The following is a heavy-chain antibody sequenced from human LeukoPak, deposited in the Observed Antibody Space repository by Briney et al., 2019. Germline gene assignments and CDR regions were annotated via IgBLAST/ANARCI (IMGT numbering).Heavy chain of an antibody. J-gene: IGHJ6*03. CDR1: GFTVSSNY. D-gene: IGHD3-22*01. V-gene: IGHV3-53*01. Sequence: GGSLSLSCAASGFTVSSNYMSWVRQAPGKGLQWVSVIYSGGSAYYADSVKGRFTIFRDNSKNTLYLQMNSLRAEDTAVYYCARDYYNSTMYYYYYMDVWGKGTTVTVSS. CDR2: IYSGGSA. CDR3: ARDYYNSTMYYYYYMDV.